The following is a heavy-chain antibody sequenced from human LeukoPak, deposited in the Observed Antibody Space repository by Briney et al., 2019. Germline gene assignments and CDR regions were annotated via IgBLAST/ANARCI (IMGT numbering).Heavy chain of an antibody. CDR2: IYTSGST. CDR1: GGSISSYY. J-gene: IGHJ4*02. V-gene: IGHV4-4*07. CDR3: ARVGDYGDYVDY. D-gene: IGHD4-17*01. Sequence: SETLSLTCTVSGGSISSYYWSWIRQPAGKGLEWIGRIYTSGSTNYNPSLKSRVTMSVDPPKNQFSLKLSSVTAADTAVYYCARVGDYGDYVDYWGQGTLVTVSS.